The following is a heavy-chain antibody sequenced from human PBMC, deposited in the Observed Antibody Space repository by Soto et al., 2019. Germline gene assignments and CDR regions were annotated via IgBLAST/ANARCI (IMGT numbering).Heavy chain of an antibody. CDR3: AKDRKPGSGWFWAY. CDR2: ISASGVST. CDR1: GFTFSSYA. J-gene: IGHJ4*02. V-gene: IGHV3-23*01. D-gene: IGHD6-19*01. Sequence: HPGGSLRLSCAASGFTFSSYAMSWVRQAPGKGLEWVSGISASGVSTYYADSVKGRFTISRDNSENTLYLQMNSLRAEDTALYYCAKDRKPGSGWFWAYWGQGTRVPFPS.